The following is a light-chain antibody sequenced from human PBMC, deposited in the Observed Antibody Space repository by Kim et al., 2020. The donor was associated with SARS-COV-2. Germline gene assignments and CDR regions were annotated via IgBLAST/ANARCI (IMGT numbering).Light chain of an antibody. CDR1: QSVSSSY. V-gene: IGKV3-20*01. CDR2: GAS. CDR3: QQYGSSPYT. Sequence: LSPGEIVTLSCRASQSVSSSYLAWYQQKPGQAPRLLIYGASRRATGIPDRFSGSGSETDSTLTISRLEPEDFAVYYCQQYGSSPYTFGQGTKLEI. J-gene: IGKJ2*01.